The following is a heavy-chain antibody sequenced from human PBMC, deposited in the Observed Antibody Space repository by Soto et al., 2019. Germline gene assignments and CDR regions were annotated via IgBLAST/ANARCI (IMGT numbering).Heavy chain of an antibody. V-gene: IGHV1-69*04. CDR2: IIPILGIA. Sequence: GASVKVSCKASGGTFSSYTISWVRQAPGQGLEWMGRIIPILGIANYAQKFQGRVTITADKSTSTAYMELSSLRSEDTAVYYCAREPVRNNWNYVLIWFDPWGQGTLVTVSS. CDR1: GGTFSSYT. J-gene: IGHJ5*02. D-gene: IGHD1-7*01. CDR3: AREPVRNNWNYVLIWFDP.